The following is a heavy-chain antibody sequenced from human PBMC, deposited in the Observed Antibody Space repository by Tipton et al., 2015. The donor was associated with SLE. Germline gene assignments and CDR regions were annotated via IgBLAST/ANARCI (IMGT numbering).Heavy chain of an antibody. CDR3: ANYGRIVGAFPL. D-gene: IGHD1-26*01. J-gene: IGHJ3*01. CDR2: ISGSGGST. V-gene: IGHV3-23*01. CDR1: GFTFSSYA. Sequence: SLRLSCAASGFTFSSYAMSWVRQAPGKGLEWVSAISGSGGSTYYADSVKGRFTISRDNSKNTLYLQMNSLRAEDTAVYYCANYGRIVGAFPLWGQGTMVTVSS.